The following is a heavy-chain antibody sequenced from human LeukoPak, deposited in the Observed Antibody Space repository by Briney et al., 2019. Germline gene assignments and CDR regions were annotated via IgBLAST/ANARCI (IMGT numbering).Heavy chain of an antibody. CDR1: GYTFTSYG. V-gene: IGHV1-18*01. D-gene: IGHD1-14*01. CDR3: ARVLGRNLPADPYLGYMDV. J-gene: IGHJ6*03. CDR2: ISGYNGNT. Sequence: ASVKVSCKASGYTFTSYGISWVRQAPGQGLEWMGWISGYNGNTNYAQKFKGRVTMTRDTSISTAYMELSRLRSDDTAVYYCARVLGRNLPADPYLGYMDVWGKGTTVTVSS.